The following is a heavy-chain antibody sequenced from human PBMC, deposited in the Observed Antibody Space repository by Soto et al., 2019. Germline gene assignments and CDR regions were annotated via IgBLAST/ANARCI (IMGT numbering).Heavy chain of an antibody. V-gene: IGHV3-23*01. J-gene: IGHJ3*01. CDR1: GFTFSSFA. CDR2: ISGSGGST. CDR3: AKDPSYYDNNGADAFDV. Sequence: PGGSLRLSCAASGFTFSSFAMTWVRQAPGKGLEWVSAISGSGGSTYYADSVKGRFTISRDNSKNTLYLQMNSLRAEDTAVYYCAKDPSYYDNNGADAFDVWGQGTMVTVSS. D-gene: IGHD3-22*01.